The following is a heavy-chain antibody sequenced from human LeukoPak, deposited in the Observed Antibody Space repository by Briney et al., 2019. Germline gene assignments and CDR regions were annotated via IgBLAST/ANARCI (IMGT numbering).Heavy chain of an antibody. Sequence: PGRSLRLSCAASGFIFDDYAMHWVRQVPGKGLEWVSGISWNSGGRDFAASVKGRFTISRDNAKNSLYLQMNSLKPEDTALYYCVKGGSRGSSWYQPQPLDYWGQGTLVTVSS. J-gene: IGHJ4*02. D-gene: IGHD6-13*01. CDR2: ISWNSGGR. CDR3: VKGGSRGSSWYQPQPLDY. CDR1: GFIFDDYA. V-gene: IGHV3-9*01.